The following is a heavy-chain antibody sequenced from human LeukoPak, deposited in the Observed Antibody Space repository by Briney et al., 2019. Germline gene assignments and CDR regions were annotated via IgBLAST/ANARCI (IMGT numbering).Heavy chain of an antibody. Sequence: GGSLRLSCEASGFTFSNYAMSWVRQAPGKGLEWVSGIYGHGISIYYADSVKGRFTISRDNSKSTLYLVMNSLRAEDTAVYYCAKEDGNYCSGRYYYFDYWGQGTLVTVSS. J-gene: IGHJ4*02. CDR3: AKEDGNYCSGRYYYFDY. V-gene: IGHV3-23*01. D-gene: IGHD3-10*01. CDR2: IYGHGISI. CDR1: GFTFSNYA.